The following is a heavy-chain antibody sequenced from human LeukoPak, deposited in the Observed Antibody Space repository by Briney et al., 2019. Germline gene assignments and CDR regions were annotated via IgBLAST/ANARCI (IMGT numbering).Heavy chain of an antibody. Sequence: GGSLRLSCAASGFTFSSYAMHWVRQAPGKGLEWVAVISYDGSNKYYADSVKGRFTISRDNSKNTLYLQMNSLRAEDTAVYYCARDRYYDSSGLYYYYYGMDVWGQGTTVTVSS. D-gene: IGHD3-22*01. CDR1: GFTFSSYA. CDR2: ISYDGSNK. CDR3: ARDRYYDSSGLYYYYYGMDV. J-gene: IGHJ6*02. V-gene: IGHV3-30*14.